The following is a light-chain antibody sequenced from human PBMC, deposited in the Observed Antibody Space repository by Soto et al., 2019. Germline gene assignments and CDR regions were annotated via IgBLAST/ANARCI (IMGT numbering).Light chain of an antibody. CDR1: QGISSW. Sequence: DIQMTQSPSTLSASVGDRVTITCRASQGISSWLAWYQQKPGKAPKLLIYDASSLESGVPSRLSVSGSGTEFTLAISSLQPDDFATYYCQQYNSYPWTFGQGTKVEIK. J-gene: IGKJ1*01. CDR2: DAS. CDR3: QQYNSYPWT. V-gene: IGKV1-5*01.